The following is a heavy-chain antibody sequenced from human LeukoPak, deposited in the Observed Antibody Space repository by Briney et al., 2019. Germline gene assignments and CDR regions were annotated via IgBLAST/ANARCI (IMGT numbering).Heavy chain of an antibody. V-gene: IGHV1-46*01. Sequence: GASVKVSCKTSGYTFTSYYMHWVRQAPGLGPEWMGIISPTGGTTNYAQKFQGRVTMTRDTSTSTVYMELSSLRSEDTAVYYCAQGHSNNWKEYFQHWRQGTLVTVSS. CDR1: GYTFTSYY. CDR3: AQGHSNNWKEYFQH. D-gene: IGHD1-1*01. J-gene: IGHJ1*01. CDR2: ISPTGGTT.